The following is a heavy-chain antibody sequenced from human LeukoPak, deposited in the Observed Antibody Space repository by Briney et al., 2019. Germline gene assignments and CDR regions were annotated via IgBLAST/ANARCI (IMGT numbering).Heavy chain of an antibody. CDR3: ARVRRGSGWYGGIYYFDY. J-gene: IGHJ4*02. V-gene: IGHV1-2*02. CDR1: GYTFTGYY. D-gene: IGHD6-19*01. Sequence: EASVKVSCKASGYTFTGYYMHWVRQAPGQGLEWMGWINPNSGGTNYAQKFQGRVTMTRDTSISTAYMELSRLRSDDTAVYYCARVRRGSGWYGGIYYFDYWGQGTLVTVSS. CDR2: INPNSGGT.